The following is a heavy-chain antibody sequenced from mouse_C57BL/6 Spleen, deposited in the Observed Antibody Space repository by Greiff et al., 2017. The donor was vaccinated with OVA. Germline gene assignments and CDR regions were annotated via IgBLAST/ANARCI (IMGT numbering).Heavy chain of an antibody. V-gene: IGHV1-82*01. CDR3: ARLGRGAWFAY. J-gene: IGHJ3*01. D-gene: IGHD4-1*01. CDR2: IYPGDGDT. CDR1: GYAFSSSW. Sequence: QVQLQQSGPELVKPGASVKISCKASGYAFSSSWMNWVKQRPGKGLEWIGRIYPGDGDTNYNGKFKGKATLTADKSSSTAYMQLSSLTSEDSAVYFCARLGRGAWFAYWGQGTLVTVSA.